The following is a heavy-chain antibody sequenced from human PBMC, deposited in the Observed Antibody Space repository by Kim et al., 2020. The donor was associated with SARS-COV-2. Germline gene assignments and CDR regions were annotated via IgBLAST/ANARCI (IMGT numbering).Heavy chain of an antibody. J-gene: IGHJ6*02. CDR3: ASRTSTTLDYGGNLYYYYYGMDV. CDR1: GYTFTSYY. CDR2: INPSGGST. D-gene: IGHD4-17*01. V-gene: IGHV1-46*01. Sequence: ASVKVSCKASGYTFTSYYMHWVRQAPGQGLEWMGIINPSGGSTSYAQKFQGRVTMTRDTSTSTVYMELSSLRSEDTAVYYCASRTSTTLDYGGNLYYYYYGMDVWGQGTTVTVSS.